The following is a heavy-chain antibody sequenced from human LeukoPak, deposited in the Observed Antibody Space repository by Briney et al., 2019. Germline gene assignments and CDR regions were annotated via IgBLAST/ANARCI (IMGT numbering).Heavy chain of an antibody. J-gene: IGHJ4*01. CDR3: ARRSPYSTAWAAFDS. CDR1: GYTFSSYW. D-gene: IGHD6-19*01. CDR2: IYPTDSET. V-gene: IGHV5-51*01. Sequence: GESLKISCKGSGYTFSSYWIGWVRQMPGKGLEWMGIIYPTDSETRYSPSFQGQVTISVDKSINTAYLRWSSLKASDTAMYFCARRSPYSTAWAAFDSWGQGTLVTASS.